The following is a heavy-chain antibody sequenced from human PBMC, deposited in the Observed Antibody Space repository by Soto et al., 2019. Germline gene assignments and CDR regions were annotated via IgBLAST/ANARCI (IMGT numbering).Heavy chain of an antibody. J-gene: IGHJ4*02. CDR2: IYYTGST. Sequence: SETLSLTCSVSGGSISSGPYYWGWIRQPPGKGLEWIGSIYYTGSTYYNPSLKSRVTISVDTSKNQFSLKLRSVTAADTAVYYCMLGSGWKDFDYWGQGTLVTVSS. CDR1: GGSISSGPYY. D-gene: IGHD3-22*01. CDR3: MLGSGWKDFDY. V-gene: IGHV4-39*01.